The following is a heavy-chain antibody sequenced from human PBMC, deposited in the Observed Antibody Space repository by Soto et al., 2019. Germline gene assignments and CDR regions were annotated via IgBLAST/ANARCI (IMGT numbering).Heavy chain of an antibody. CDR1: GFSLSNARMG. V-gene: IGHV2-26*01. D-gene: IGHD3-3*01. CDR2: IFSNDEK. Sequence: GPTLVNPTETLTLTCTVSGFSLSNARMGVSWIRQPPGKALEWPAHIFSNDEKSYSPSLKSRLTISKDTSKSQVVLTMTNMDPVDTATYYCARVHYDFWSGDYYYGMDVWGQGTTVTVSS. J-gene: IGHJ6*02. CDR3: ARVHYDFWSGDYYYGMDV.